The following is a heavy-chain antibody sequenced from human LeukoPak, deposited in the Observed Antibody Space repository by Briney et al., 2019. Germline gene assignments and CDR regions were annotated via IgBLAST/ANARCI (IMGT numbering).Heavy chain of an antibody. D-gene: IGHD6-19*01. J-gene: IGHJ4*02. CDR1: GYTFTSYG. CDR2: ISAYNGNT. CDR3: ARGPHSSGWYRDPYFDY. Sequence: ASVKVSCKASGYTFTSYGISWVRQAPGQGLEWMGWISAYNGNTNYAQKLQGRVTMTTDTSTSTAYMELRSLRSDDTAVYYCARGPHSSGWYRDPYFDYWGQGTQVTVSS. V-gene: IGHV1-18*01.